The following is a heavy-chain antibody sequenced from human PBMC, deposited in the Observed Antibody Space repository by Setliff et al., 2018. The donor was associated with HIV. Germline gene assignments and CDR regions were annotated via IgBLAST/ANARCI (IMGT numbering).Heavy chain of an antibody. D-gene: IGHD4-17*01. CDR1: GGSISSDDYY. CDR3: VRDDYGYNGKGFDY. V-gene: IGHV4-30-4*08. CDR2: ITYSGSA. Sequence: SETLSLTCTVSGGSISSDDYYWNWIRQPPGKGLEWIGYITYSGSAHYNPSLKSRVTISIDTSNNQISLRLSSVTAADTAMYHCVRDDYGYNGKGFDYWGPGTLVTVSS. J-gene: IGHJ4*02.